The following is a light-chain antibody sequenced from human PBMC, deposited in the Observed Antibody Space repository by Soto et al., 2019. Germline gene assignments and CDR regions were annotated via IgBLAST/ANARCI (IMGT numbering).Light chain of an antibody. J-gene: IGLJ2*01. CDR3: SSYTSSNTVV. CDR1: SNDVGGYNY. CDR2: DVS. V-gene: IGLV2-14*01. Sequence: QSALTQPAYVSGSPGQSIAISCTGTSNDVGGYNYVSWYQQHPGKAPKLMIYDVSARPSGVSNRFSGSKSDNTASLTISGLQAEDEADYYCSSYTSSNTVVFGGGTKLTVL.